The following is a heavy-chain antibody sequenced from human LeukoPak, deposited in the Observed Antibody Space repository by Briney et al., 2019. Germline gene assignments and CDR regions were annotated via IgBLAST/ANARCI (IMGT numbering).Heavy chain of an antibody. Sequence: PGGSLRLSCAASGFTFSDYYMSWIRQAPGKGLEWVSYISSSSSYTNYADSVKGRFTISRDNAKNTLYLQMSSLRAEDTAVYYCEIGIAVAAFDYWGQGTLVTVSS. V-gene: IGHV3-11*06. J-gene: IGHJ4*02. CDR2: ISSSSSYT. CDR1: GFTFSDYY. D-gene: IGHD6-19*01. CDR3: EIGIAVAAFDY.